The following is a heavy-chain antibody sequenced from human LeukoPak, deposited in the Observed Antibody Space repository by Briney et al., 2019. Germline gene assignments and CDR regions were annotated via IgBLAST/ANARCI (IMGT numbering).Heavy chain of an antibody. Sequence: GGSLRLSCAASGFTFDDYAMHWVRQAPGKGLEWVSGITWNSGSIGYADPVKGRFTISRDNAKNSLYLQMNSLRAEDMALYYCAKAAPKYDFYYYSYMDVWGKGTTVTVSS. J-gene: IGHJ6*03. CDR1: GFTFDDYA. CDR3: AKAAPKYDFYYYSYMDV. V-gene: IGHV3-9*03. CDR2: ITWNSGSI.